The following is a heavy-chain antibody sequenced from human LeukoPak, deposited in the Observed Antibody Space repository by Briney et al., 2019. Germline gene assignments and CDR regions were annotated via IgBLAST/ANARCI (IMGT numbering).Heavy chain of an antibody. J-gene: IGHJ4*02. CDR3: ARDDLLTGYYNPPDF. D-gene: IGHD3-9*01. V-gene: IGHV3-30*02. CDR1: GFTFSSYG. Sequence: GGSLRLSCAASGFTFSSYGMHWVRQAPGKGLEWVAFIRYDGSNKYYADSVKGRFTISRDNSKNSLYLQMNSLRAEDTAVYYCARDDLLTGYYNPPDFWGQGTLVTVSS. CDR2: IRYDGSNK.